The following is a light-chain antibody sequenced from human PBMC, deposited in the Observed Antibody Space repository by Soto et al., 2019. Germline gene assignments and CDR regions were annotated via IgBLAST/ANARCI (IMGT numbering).Light chain of an antibody. CDR3: QQYGSSPWT. Sequence: SVLTQSPGTLSLSPEERATLSCRASQSVSSSYLAWYQQKPGQAPRPLIYGASSRATGIPDRFSGSGSGTDFTLTISRLEPEDFAVYYCQQYGSSPWTFGQGTKVDIK. CDR1: QSVSSSY. CDR2: GAS. J-gene: IGKJ1*01. V-gene: IGKV3-20*01.